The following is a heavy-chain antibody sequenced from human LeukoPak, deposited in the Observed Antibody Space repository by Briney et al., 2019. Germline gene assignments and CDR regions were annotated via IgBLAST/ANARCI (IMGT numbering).Heavy chain of an antibody. V-gene: IGHV1-2*02. CDR2: IDPPSGAP. CDR1: GYTFTGQF. D-gene: IGHD6-19*01. Sequence: ASVTVSCKASGYTFTGQFIHWLRQAPGQELEGMGWIDPPSGAPHYAPKFQDRVTMTRDTSIATAYLEVHRLKSDDTAVYYCARSGFSTGFYLDFWGQGTLISVSS. CDR3: ARSGFSTGFYLDF. J-gene: IGHJ4*02.